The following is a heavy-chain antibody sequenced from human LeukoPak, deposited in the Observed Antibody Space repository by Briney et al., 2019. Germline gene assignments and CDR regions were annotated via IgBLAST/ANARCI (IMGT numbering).Heavy chain of an antibody. D-gene: IGHD6-13*01. CDR1: GFTFSSHW. J-gene: IGHJ4*02. Sequence: GGSLRLSCAASGFTFSSHWMHWVRQAPGKGLVWVSRINTDGGTTSYADSVKGRFTISRDNAKNTVYLQMNSLRADDTAVYYCARVLIAATGGDYWGQGTLVTVFS. CDR2: INTDGGTT. V-gene: IGHV3-74*01. CDR3: ARVLIAATGGDY.